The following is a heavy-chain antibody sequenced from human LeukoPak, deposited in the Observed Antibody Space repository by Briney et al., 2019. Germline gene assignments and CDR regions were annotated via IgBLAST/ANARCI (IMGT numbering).Heavy chain of an antibody. Sequence: GGSLRLSCAASGFTFSSYGMHWVRQAPGKGLEWVAVIWYDGSNKYYADSVKGRFTISRDNSKNTLYLQMNSLRAEDTAVYYCARKSGRDQPFDYWGQGTLVTVSS. CDR1: GFTFSSYG. J-gene: IGHJ4*02. D-gene: IGHD2-21*02. CDR2: IWYDGSNK. CDR3: ARKSGRDQPFDY. V-gene: IGHV3-33*01.